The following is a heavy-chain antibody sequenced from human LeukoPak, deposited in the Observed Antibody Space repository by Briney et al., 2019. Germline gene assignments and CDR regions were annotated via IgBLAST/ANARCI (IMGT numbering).Heavy chain of an antibody. J-gene: IGHJ3*02. CDR3: ARVGLEGLLWFGELFSTFFDI. V-gene: IGHV4-59*01. CDR2: IYYSGST. CDR1: GGSISSYY. D-gene: IGHD3-10*01. Sequence: PSETLSLTCTVSGGSISSYYWSWIRQPPGKGLEWIGYIYYSGSTNYNPSLKSRVTISVDTSKNQFSLKLSSVTAADTAVYYCARVGLEGLLWFGELFSTFFDIWGQGTMVTVSS.